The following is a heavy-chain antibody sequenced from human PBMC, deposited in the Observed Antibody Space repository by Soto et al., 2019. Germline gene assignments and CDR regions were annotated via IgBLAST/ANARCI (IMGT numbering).Heavy chain of an antibody. D-gene: IGHD6-19*01. J-gene: IGHJ4*02. CDR1: GYTLTELS. V-gene: IGHV1-24*01. Sequence: ASVKVSCKVSGYTLTELSMHWVRQAPGKGLEWMGGFDPEDGETIYAQKFQGRVTMTEDTSTDTVYMELSSLRSEDTAVYYCATDLPYSSGWDDYFDYWGQGTLVTVSS. CDR2: FDPEDGET. CDR3: ATDLPYSSGWDDYFDY.